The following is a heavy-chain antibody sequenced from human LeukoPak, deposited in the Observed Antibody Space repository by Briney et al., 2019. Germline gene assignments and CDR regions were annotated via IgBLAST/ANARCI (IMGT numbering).Heavy chain of an antibody. J-gene: IGHJ6*04. Sequence: GGSLRLSCAASGFTFSSYSMNWVRQAPGKGLEWVSSISSSSSYIYYADSVKGRFTISRDNAKNSLYLQMNSLRAEDTAVYYCARDQSGYDLGGYYYYYGMDVWGKGTTVTVSS. CDR2: ISSSSSYI. D-gene: IGHD5-12*01. CDR1: GFTFSSYS. CDR3: ARDQSGYDLGGYYYYYGMDV. V-gene: IGHV3-21*01.